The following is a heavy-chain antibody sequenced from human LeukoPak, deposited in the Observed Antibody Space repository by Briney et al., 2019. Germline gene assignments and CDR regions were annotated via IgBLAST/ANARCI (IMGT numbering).Heavy chain of an antibody. V-gene: IGHV4-59*01. CDR2: IYYSGST. D-gene: IGHD5-18*01. J-gene: IGHJ4*02. CDR1: GGSISSYD. CDR3: ARGNSYGYSFDY. Sequence: PSETLSLTCTVSGGSISSYDWSWIRQPPGKGLEWIGDIYYSGSTNYNPSLKSRVTISVDTSKNQFSLKLSSVTAADTAVYYCARGNSYGYSFDYWGQGTLVTVSS.